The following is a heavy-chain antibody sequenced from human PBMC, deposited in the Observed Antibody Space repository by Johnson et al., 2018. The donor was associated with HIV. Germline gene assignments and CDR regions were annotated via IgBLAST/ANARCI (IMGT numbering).Heavy chain of an antibody. J-gene: IGHJ3*02. D-gene: IGHD6-13*01. Sequence: VQLVESGGGLVQPGGSMRLSCAASGFTFSSYWMHWVRQAPGKGLVWVSRINSDGSGTSYADSVKGRFTISRDSAKNTLFLQMNSLRAEDTAVYYCARVEAAAGLAFDIWGQGTMVTVSS. CDR1: GFTFSSYW. CDR2: INSDGSGT. V-gene: IGHV3-74*02. CDR3: ARVEAAAGLAFDI.